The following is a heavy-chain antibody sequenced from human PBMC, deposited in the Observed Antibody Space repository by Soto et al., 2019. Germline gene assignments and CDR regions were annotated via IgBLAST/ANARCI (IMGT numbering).Heavy chain of an antibody. V-gene: IGHV4-34*01. CDR1: GGSFSDYF. CDR2: INHSRST. D-gene: IGHD6-6*01. J-gene: IGHJ6*02. Sequence: ASETLSLTCAVYGGSFSDYFWTWIRQPPGKGLEWIGEINHSRSTNFNPSLKSRVAISADTSRNQFSLRVTSVTAADTAVYYCAGREFASSSFHYYYYAVDVWGQGTTVTVSS. CDR3: AGREFASSSFHYYYYAVDV.